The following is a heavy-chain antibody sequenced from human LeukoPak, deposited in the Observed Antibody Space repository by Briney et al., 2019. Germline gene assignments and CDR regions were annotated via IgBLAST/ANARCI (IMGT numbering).Heavy chain of an antibody. J-gene: IGHJ4*02. CDR2: ISGSGDST. V-gene: IGHV3-23*01. CDR3: AKXGIAAAASFDY. D-gene: IGHD6-13*01. CDR1: GFTFSSYA. Sequence: GGSLRLSCAASGFTFSSYAMSWVRQAPGKGLEWVSTISGSGDSTYYADSVKGRFAISRDNSKNTLYLQVTSLRAEDTAVYYCAKXGIAAAASFDYWGQGTLVTV.